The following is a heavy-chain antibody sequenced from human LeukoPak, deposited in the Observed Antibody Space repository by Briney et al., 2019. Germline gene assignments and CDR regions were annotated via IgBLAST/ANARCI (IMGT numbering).Heavy chain of an antibody. D-gene: IGHD1-26*01. CDR3: ARSAVGTSCCTAVDY. J-gene: IGHJ4*02. CDR2: ISNIGLST. CDR1: GFSFSSFA. Sequence: GGSLRLSCVASGFSFSSFAMSWVRQAPGKGLEWVSSISNIGLSTYYADSVKGRFTISRDNSKNTLYLQMNSLRAEDTAEYYCARSAVGTSCCTAVDYWGQGTLVTVSS. V-gene: IGHV3-23*01.